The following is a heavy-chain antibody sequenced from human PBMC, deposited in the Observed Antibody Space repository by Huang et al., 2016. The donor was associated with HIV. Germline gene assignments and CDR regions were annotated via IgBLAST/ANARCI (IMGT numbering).Heavy chain of an antibody. J-gene: IGHJ3*02. Sequence: EEHLVESGGGLVQPGGSLRLSCEASGFKFSNYWMQWVRQAPGKGLMWVSRIKIDGRTTDYADSVKGRFTISRDNAKNTLYLQMSSLTAEDTAIYYCARAGGFEIWGQVTVVTVSS. CDR1: GFKFSNYW. CDR3: ARAGGFEI. D-gene: IGHD2-15*01. CDR2: IKIDGRTT. V-gene: IGHV3-74*01.